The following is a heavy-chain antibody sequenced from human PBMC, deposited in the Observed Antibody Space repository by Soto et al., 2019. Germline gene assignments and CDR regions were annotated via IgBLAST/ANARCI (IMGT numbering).Heavy chain of an antibody. D-gene: IGHD2-21*02. CDR3: ARYRERIVVGTAIFHYDYGMDV. V-gene: IGHV3-48*01. Sequence: EVQLVESGGGLVQPGGSLRLSCAASGFTFSSYSMNWVRQAPGKGLEWVSYISSSSSTIYYADSVKGRFTISRDNAKNSLYLQMTSRRAEDTALYYCARYRERIVVGTAIFHYDYGMDVWGQGTTVTVSS. CDR1: GFTFSSYS. CDR2: ISSSSSTI. J-gene: IGHJ6*02.